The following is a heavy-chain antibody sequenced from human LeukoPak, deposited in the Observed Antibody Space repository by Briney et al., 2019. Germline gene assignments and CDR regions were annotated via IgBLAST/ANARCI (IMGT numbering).Heavy chain of an antibody. J-gene: IGHJ6*03. D-gene: IGHD3-3*02. CDR2: IGGSGSFI. CDR3: ARLLATWDYYYMDV. V-gene: IGHV3-48*02. CDR1: GFTFSTYS. Sequence: HTGGSLRLSCAGSGFTFSTYSIKWVRQAPGKGLEWVSHIGGSGSFIYYADSVRGRFTISRDNAKNSVFLQMNSLRDEDTGVYFCARLLATWDYYYMDVWGKGTTVTVSS.